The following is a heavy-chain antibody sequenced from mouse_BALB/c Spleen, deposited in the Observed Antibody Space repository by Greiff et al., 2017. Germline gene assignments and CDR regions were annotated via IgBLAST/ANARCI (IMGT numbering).Heavy chain of an antibody. V-gene: IGHV3-2*02. CDR2: ISYSGST. D-gene: IGHD2-1*01. J-gene: IGHJ2*01. Sequence: DVQLQESGPGLVKPSQSLSLTCTVTGYSITSDYAWNWIRQFPGNKLEWMGYISYSGSTSYNPSLKSRISITRDTSKNQFFLQLNSVTTEDTATYYCARHNGNYFDYWGQGTTLTVSS. CDR3: ARHNGNYFDY. CDR1: GYSITSDYA.